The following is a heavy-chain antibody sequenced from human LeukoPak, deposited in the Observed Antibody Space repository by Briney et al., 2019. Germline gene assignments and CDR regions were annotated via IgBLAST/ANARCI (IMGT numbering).Heavy chain of an antibody. CDR3: AGRPDTAIVPIFDY. V-gene: IGHV1-2*02. J-gene: IGHJ4*02. CDR2: TNPNSGGT. D-gene: IGHD5-18*01. Sequence: GASVKVSCKASGYTFTGYYLHWVRQAPGQGLEWMGWTNPNSGGTNYAQKFQGRVTMTGDTSINTAYMELSRLSSDDTAIYYCAGRPDTAIVPIFDYWGQGTLVTVSS. CDR1: GYTFTGYY.